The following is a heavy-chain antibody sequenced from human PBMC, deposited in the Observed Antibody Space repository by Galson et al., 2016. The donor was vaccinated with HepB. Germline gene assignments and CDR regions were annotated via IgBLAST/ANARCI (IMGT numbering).Heavy chain of an antibody. CDR3: ARDRSNYDFWSGYMPDYYFDY. CDR2: ISGGSRDI. V-gene: IGHV3-21*01. Sequence: SLRLSCAASGFTFSDFSMNWVRQAPGKGLEWVSSISGGSRDIYYADSVKGRFTISRDNAKNSLYLQMNSLRAEDTAVYYCARDRSNYDFWSGYMPDYYFDYWGQGTLVTVSS. D-gene: IGHD3-3*01. J-gene: IGHJ4*02. CDR1: GFTFSDFS.